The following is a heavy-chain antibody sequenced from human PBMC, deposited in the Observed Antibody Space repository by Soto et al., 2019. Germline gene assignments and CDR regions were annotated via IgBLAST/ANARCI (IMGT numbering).Heavy chain of an antibody. V-gene: IGHV3-48*02. CDR3: VSDDRWAFEF. J-gene: IGHJ3*01. Sequence: EVHLVESGGGLVQPGGSLRVSCAASGFTFSNYAMNWVRQAPGKGLEWVSYISIGSGSIFYADSVKGRFTISRDDAKNSLYLQMNTLRDEDTAVYYCVSDDRWAFEFWGQGTMVTVSS. CDR1: GFTFSNYA. CDR2: ISIGSGSI. D-gene: IGHD3-22*01.